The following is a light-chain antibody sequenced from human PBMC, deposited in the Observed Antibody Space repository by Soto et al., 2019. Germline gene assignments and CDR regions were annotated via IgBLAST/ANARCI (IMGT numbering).Light chain of an antibody. V-gene: IGKV2-30*02. CDR3: MQGINWQWK. CDR2: KVS. CDR1: QSLVHSDGNTY. J-gene: IGKJ1*01. Sequence: DVVMTQSPLSLPVTLGQPASISCRSSQSLVHSDGNTYLNWFQQRPGQSPRRLIYKVSNRDSGVPDRFSGSGSGTDFTLKISRVEAEDVGVYYCMQGINWQWKFGQGTKADI.